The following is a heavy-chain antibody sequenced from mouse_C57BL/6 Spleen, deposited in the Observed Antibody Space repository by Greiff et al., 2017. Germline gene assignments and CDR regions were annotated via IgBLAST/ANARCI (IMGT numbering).Heavy chain of an antibody. CDR2: ISSGSSTI. CDR1: GFTFSDYG. J-gene: IGHJ1*03. Sequence: EVKLVESGGGLVKPGGSLKLSCAASGFTFSDYGMHWVRQAPEKGLEWVAYISSGSSTIYYADTVKGRFTISRDNAKNTLFLQMTSLRSEDTAMYYCAKGSSYASYWYFDVWGTGTTVTVSS. V-gene: IGHV5-17*01. CDR3: AKGSSYASYWYFDV. D-gene: IGHD1-1*01.